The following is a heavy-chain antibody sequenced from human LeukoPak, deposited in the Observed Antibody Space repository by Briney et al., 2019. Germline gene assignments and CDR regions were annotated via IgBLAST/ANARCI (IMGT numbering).Heavy chain of an antibody. CDR1: GGTFISYA. D-gene: IGHD4-17*01. CDR3: ARWRSRYGDYVA. CDR2: IIPILGIA. J-gene: IGHJ5*02. Sequence: ASVKVSFKASGGTFISYAISWVRQAPGQGREWMGRIIPILGIANYAQKFQGRVTITADKSTSTAYMELSSLRSEDTAVYYCARWRSRYGDYVAWGQGTLVTVSS. V-gene: IGHV1-69*04.